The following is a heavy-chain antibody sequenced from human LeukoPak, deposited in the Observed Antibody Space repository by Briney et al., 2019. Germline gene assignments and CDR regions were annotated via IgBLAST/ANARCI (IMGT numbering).Heavy chain of an antibody. J-gene: IGHJ5*02. D-gene: IGHD2-2*01. CDR3: ARDAPHQYCSSTSCAPEGFDP. CDR2: IYYSGST. V-gene: IGHV4-30-4*08. CDR1: GGSISSGDYY. Sequence: PSQTLSLTCTVSGGSISSGDYYWSWIPQPPGKGLEWIGYIYYSGSTYYNPSLKSRVTISVDTSKNQFSLKLSSVTAADTAVYYCARDAPHQYCSSTSCAPEGFDPWGQGTLVTVSS.